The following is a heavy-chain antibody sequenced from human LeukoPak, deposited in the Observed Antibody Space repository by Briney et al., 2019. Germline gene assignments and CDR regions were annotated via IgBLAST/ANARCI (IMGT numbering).Heavy chain of an antibody. Sequence: SETLSLTCTVSGGSISSSAYHWDWIRQPPGRKLEWIGSIYLGGSTYYNPSRKSRVTIFVDTSKTQCSLKLSSVTAADTAMYYCARVKDCSSTSCYAFDYWGQGTLVTVSS. J-gene: IGHJ4*02. CDR1: GGSISSSAYH. CDR3: ARVKDCSSTSCYAFDY. V-gene: IGHV4-39*01. D-gene: IGHD2-2*01. CDR2: IYLGGST.